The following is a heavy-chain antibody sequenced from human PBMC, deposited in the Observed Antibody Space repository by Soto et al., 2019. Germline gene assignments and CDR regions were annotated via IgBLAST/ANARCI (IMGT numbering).Heavy chain of an antibody. D-gene: IGHD1-26*01. J-gene: IGHJ6*02. Sequence: GGSLRLSCAASGFTFSSYSMNWVRQAPGKGLEWVSSISSSSSYIYYADSVKGRFTISRDNAKNSLYLQMNSLRAEDTAVYYCASHGVGANYYYYYGMDVWGQGTTVTVSS. CDR2: ISSSSSYI. CDR3: ASHGVGANYYYYYGMDV. CDR1: GFTFSSYS. V-gene: IGHV3-21*01.